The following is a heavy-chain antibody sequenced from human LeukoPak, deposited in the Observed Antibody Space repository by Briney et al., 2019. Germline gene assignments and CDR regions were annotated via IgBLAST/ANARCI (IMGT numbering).Heavy chain of an antibody. V-gene: IGHV3-30-3*01. CDR2: ISYDGSNK. CDR3: ARDLQL. D-gene: IGHD2-2*01. Sequence: PGGSLRLSCAASGFTFSSYAMHWVRQAPGKGLEWVAVISYDGSNKYYADSVKGRFTISRDNSKNTLYLRMNSLRAEDTAVYYCARDLQLWGQGTLVTVSS. CDR1: GFTFSSYA. J-gene: IGHJ4*02.